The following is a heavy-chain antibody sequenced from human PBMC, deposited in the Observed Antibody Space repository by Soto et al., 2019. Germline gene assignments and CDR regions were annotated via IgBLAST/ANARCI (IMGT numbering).Heavy chain of an antibody. CDR1: GFTFSSYA. CDR3: ARDLAAMDV. J-gene: IGHJ6*02. V-gene: IGHV3-30-3*01. Sequence: HPGGSLRLSCAASGFTFSSYAMHWVRQAPGKGLEWVAVISYDGSNKYYADSVKGRFTISRDNSKNTLYLQMGSLRAEDMAVYYCARDLAAMDVWGQGTTVTISS. CDR2: ISYDGSNK. D-gene: IGHD6-25*01.